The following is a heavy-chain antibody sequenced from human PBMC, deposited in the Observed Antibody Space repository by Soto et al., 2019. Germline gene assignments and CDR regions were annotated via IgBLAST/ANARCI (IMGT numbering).Heavy chain of an antibody. CDR3: ASGIQLWLRRINNGYSG. D-gene: IGHD5-18*01. V-gene: IGHV1-69*12. J-gene: IGHJ4*02. CDR1: GGTFSTYA. Sequence: QVQLVQSGAEVKKPESSVKVSCKAPGGTFSTYAIGWVRQAPGQGLEWMGGIIPMFGTANYAQRFQDRVTITADESTNTVYMELSLLRSEDTAVYFCASGIQLWLRRINNGYSGWGQGTLVTVTS. CDR2: IIPMFGTA.